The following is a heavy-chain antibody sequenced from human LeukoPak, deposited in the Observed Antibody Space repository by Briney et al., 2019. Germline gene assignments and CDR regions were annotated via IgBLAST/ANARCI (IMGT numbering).Heavy chain of an antibody. J-gene: IGHJ4*02. V-gene: IGHV4-59*01. CDR3: ASSDYGSGSYFDY. CDR2: IYYSGST. Sequence: SETLSLTCTVSGGSISSYYWSWIRQPPGKGLEWIGYIYYSGSTNYNPSLKSRVTISVDTSKNQFSLKLSSVTAADTAVYYCASSDYGSGSYFDYWGQGTLVTVSS. D-gene: IGHD3-10*01. CDR1: GGSISSYY.